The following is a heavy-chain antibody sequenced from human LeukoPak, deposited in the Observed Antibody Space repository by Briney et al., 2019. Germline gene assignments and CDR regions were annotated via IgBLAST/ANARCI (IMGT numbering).Heavy chain of an antibody. Sequence: VGALKVSCAASGFTFSSYAMNWVRQAPGKGLEWVSSISTSSTYIYYADSVKGRFTISRDNAKNSLYLQMNSLRAEDTAVYYCARDGGSGSDDAFDIWGQGTLVTVSS. CDR1: GFTFSSYA. J-gene: IGHJ3*02. V-gene: IGHV3-21*01. CDR3: ARDGGSGSDDAFDI. CDR2: ISTSSTYI. D-gene: IGHD3-22*01.